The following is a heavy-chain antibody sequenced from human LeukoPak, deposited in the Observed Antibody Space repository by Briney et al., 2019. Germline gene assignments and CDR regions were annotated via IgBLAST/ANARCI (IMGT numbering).Heavy chain of an antibody. J-gene: IGHJ4*02. CDR3: AKGAITMIVVNSPFDY. V-gene: IGHV3-23*01. D-gene: IGHD3-22*01. Sequence: GGSLRLSCAASGFTFSSYAMSWVRQAPGKGLEWVSAISGSGGSTYYADSVKGRFTISRDNSKNTLYLQINSLRAEDTAEYYCAKGAITMIVVNSPFDYWGQGTLVTVSS. CDR1: GFTFSSYA. CDR2: ISGSGGST.